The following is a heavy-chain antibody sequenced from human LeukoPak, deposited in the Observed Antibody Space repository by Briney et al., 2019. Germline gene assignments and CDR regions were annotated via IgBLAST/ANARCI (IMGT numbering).Heavy chain of an antibody. CDR3: ARDYSPDYDFWSGSPDY. CDR1: GFTFSSYW. CDR2: IKQDGSEK. Sequence: GSLRLSCAASGFTFSSYWMSWVRQAPGNGLEWVANIKQDGSEKYYVDSVKGRFTISRDNAKNPLYLQMNSLRAEDTAVYCCARDYSPDYDFWSGSPDYWGQGTLVTVSS. J-gene: IGHJ4*02. D-gene: IGHD3-3*01. V-gene: IGHV3-7*01.